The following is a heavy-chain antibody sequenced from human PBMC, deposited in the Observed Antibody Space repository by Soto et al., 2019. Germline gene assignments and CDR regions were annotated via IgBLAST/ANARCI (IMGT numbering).Heavy chain of an antibody. CDR2: IIPIFGTA. D-gene: IGHD1-20*01. J-gene: IGHJ6*02. V-gene: IGHV1-69*01. Sequence: QVQLVQSGAEVKKPGSSVKVSCKASGGTFSSYAISWVRQAPGQGLEWMGGIIPIFGTANYAQKFQGRVTITADESTSTAYMELSSLRSEDTAVYYCARDRDYNWNAQHGGYYYDGMDVWGQGTTVTVSS. CDR3: ARDRDYNWNAQHGGYYYDGMDV. CDR1: GGTFSSYA.